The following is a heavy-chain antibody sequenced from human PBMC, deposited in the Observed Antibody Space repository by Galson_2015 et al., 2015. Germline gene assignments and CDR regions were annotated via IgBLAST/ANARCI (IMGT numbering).Heavy chain of an antibody. D-gene: IGHD5-12*01. Sequence: SLRLSCAASGPTVSNNYMSWVRQAPGKGLEWVSVIYRDGSTSYADSVKGRFTISKDISRNTLHLQMNSLRAEDTAVYYCASPRGDYWGQGTLVTVSS. J-gene: IGHJ4*02. V-gene: IGHV3-53*01. CDR2: IYRDGST. CDR1: GPTVSNNY. CDR3: ASPRGDY.